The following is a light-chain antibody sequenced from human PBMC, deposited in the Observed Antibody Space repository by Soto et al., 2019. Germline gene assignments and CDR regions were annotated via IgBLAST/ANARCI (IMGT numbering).Light chain of an antibody. CDR3: QQYNSYPWT. CDR1: QSISGW. V-gene: IGKV1-5*01. CDR2: DVS. Sequence: DIQMTQSPSTLSASVGDRVTITCRASQSISGWLAWYQQKPGKAPKLLIYDVSSLESGVPSRFSGSGSGTEFTLAISSLQPDDFATYYCQQYNSYPWTVGQGTKVDSK. J-gene: IGKJ1*01.